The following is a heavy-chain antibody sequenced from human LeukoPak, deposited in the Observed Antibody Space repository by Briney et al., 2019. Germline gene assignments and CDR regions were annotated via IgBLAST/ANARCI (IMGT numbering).Heavy chain of an antibody. V-gene: IGHV3-23*01. CDR1: GFTITAYA. J-gene: IGHJ3*02. CDR2: IGITSEYI. Sequence: QPGGSLRLSCAASGFTITAYAMSWVRQSPGKGLEWVSGIGITSEYIHYADSVKGRSTISRDNSKNTVYLEMSSLRAEDAAVYYCAKDPNGDYVGAFDTWGQGTMVIVSS. D-gene: IGHD4-17*01. CDR3: AKDPNGDYVGAFDT.